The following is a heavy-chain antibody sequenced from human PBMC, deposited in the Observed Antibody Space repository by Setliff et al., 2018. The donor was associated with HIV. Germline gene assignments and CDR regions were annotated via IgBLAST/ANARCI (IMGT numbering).Heavy chain of an antibody. Sequence: LSLSCAASGFTFSTHCMNWVRQAPGKGLEWISSISWRSTYIYYSDSVKGRFTISRDDATNSLFLQVNSLRDEDTAVYYCSRSQGIGNYYMDDWGTGTTVTVSS. J-gene: IGHJ6*03. CDR1: GFTFSTHC. D-gene: IGHD3-10*01. V-gene: IGHV3-21*06. CDR2: ISWRSTYI. CDR3: SRSQGIGNYYMDD.